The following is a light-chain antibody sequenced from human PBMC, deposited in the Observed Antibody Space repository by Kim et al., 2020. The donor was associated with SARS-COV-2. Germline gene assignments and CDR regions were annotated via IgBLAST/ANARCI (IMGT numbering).Light chain of an antibody. V-gene: IGLV3-19*01. Sequence: SSELTQDPAVSVALGQTVRITCQGDSLRSYYGSWYQQKPGQAPVLVIYGKNNRPSGIPDRFSGSSSGNTASLTITGAQAEDEADYYCNSRDSSGNHHVVFGGGTQLTVL. J-gene: IGLJ2*01. CDR2: GKN. CDR1: SLRSYY. CDR3: NSRDSSGNHHVV.